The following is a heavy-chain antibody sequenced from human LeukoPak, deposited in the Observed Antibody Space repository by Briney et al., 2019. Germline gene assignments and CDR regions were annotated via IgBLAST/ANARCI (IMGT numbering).Heavy chain of an antibody. V-gene: IGHV4-39*01. CDR1: GGSISSSSYY. Sequence: SETLSLTCTVSGGSISSSSYYWGWIRQPPGKGLEWIGSIYYSGSTYYNPFLKKRVTISVDTSKNQFSLKLSSVTAADTAVYYCARQRGVPYYYDSSGYWFDPWGQGTLVTVSS. CDR2: IYYSGST. D-gene: IGHD3-22*01. CDR3: ARQRGVPYYYDSSGYWFDP. J-gene: IGHJ5*02.